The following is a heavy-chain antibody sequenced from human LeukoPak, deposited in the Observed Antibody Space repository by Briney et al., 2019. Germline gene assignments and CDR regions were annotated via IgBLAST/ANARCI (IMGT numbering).Heavy chain of an antibody. J-gene: IGHJ4*02. CDR3: AREGGNYFDC. CDR2: IYTSGST. CDR1: GYSISSGYY. Sequence: SETLSLTCTVSGYSISSGYYWGWIRQPAGKGLGWIGRIYTSGSTNYNPSLKGRVTMSVDTSKNQLSLKLSSVTAADTAVYYCAREGGNYFDCWGRGTRVTVCS. V-gene: IGHV4-38-2*02. D-gene: IGHD2-15*01.